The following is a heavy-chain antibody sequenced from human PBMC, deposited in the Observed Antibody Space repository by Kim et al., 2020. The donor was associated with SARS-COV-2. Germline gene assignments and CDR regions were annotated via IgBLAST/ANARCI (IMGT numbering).Heavy chain of an antibody. Sequence: GGSLRLSCAASGFTFSDYWMHWVRQAPGKGLAWVSVIHSDGSTNYAASVKGRFTISRDDANNTPYLQMNSLRAVETAVYYCLGAWVAFDSCGQGTLVTV. CDR3: LGAWVAFDS. V-gene: IGHV3-74*01. CDR2: IHSDGST. CDR1: GFTFSDYW. J-gene: IGHJ4*02. D-gene: IGHD1-26*01.